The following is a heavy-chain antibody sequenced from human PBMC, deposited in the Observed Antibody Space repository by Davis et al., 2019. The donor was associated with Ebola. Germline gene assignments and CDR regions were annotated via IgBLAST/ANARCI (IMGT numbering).Heavy chain of an antibody. CDR3: ARVRYCGGDCSRYFYYGMDV. D-gene: IGHD2-21*02. CDR2: INPSGGST. J-gene: IGHJ6*04. Sequence: ASVQVSCKASGYTLNSYFMHWVRQAPGQGLEWMGIINPSGGSTNYAQKLQGRVTMTTDTSTSTAYMELRGLRSDDTAVYYCARVRYCGGDCSRYFYYGMDVWGKGTTVTVSS. CDR1: GYTLNSYF. V-gene: IGHV1-46*02.